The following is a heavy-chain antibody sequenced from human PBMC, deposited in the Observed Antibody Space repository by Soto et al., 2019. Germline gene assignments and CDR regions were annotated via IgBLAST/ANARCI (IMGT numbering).Heavy chain of an antibody. CDR1: GGSISSYY. D-gene: IGHD3-10*01. CDR2: IYYSGST. V-gene: IGHV4-59*01. CDR3: ASMRGVSFQENYYYYGMDV. Sequence: QVQLQESGPGLVKPSETLSLTCTVSGGSISSYYWSWIRQPPGKGLEWIGYIYYSGSTNYNPSLKSRVTISVDTSKNQFSLKLSSVTAADTAVYYCASMRGVSFQENYYYYGMDVWGQGTTVTVSS. J-gene: IGHJ6*02.